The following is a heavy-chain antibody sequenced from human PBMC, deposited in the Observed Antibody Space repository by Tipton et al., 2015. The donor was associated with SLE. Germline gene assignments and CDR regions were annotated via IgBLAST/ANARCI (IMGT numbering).Heavy chain of an antibody. J-gene: IGHJ5*02. Sequence: QLVQSGPEVKKPGSSVKVSCKASGGTLRNYDISWVRQAPGQGLEWMGEIVTVFGTTKYAQKFQGRATITTDESTTTVYMELSSLRHEDTAVYYCAKDQYGDYVGWFDPWGQGTLVTVSS. D-gene: IGHD4-17*01. V-gene: IGHV1-69*05. CDR2: IVTVFGTT. CDR3: AKDQYGDYVGWFDP. CDR1: GGTLRNYD.